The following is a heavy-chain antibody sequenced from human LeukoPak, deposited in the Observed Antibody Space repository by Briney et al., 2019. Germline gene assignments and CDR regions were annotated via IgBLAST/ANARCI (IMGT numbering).Heavy chain of an antibody. CDR3: ARDQEQQLPNSRGLYYYYGMDV. CDR2: MNPNSGNT. CDR1: GYTFTSYD. Sequence: ASVKISCKASGYTFTSYDINWVRQATGQGLEWMGWMNPNSGNTGYAQKFQGRVTMTRDTSTSTVYMELSSLRSEDTAVYYCARDQEQQLPNSRGLYYYYGMDVWGQGTTVTVSS. V-gene: IGHV1-8*01. J-gene: IGHJ6*02. D-gene: IGHD6-13*01.